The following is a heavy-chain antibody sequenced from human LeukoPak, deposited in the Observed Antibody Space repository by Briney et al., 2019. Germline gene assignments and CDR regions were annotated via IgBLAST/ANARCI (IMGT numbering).Heavy chain of an antibody. D-gene: IGHD3-16*02. CDR1: GFTFSEYT. J-gene: IGHJ5*01. Sequence: GSLRLSCVVSGFTFSEYTIHWVRQAPGKGLEWVAVISYDGTKKLYSDSVRGRFTISRDNSKNTLYLQMNSLRSADTATYYCVRGPSYTSVWGSYRSDSWGQGTLVTVSS. V-gene: IGHV3-30*04. CDR3: VRGPSYTSVWGSYRSDS. CDR2: ISYDGTKK.